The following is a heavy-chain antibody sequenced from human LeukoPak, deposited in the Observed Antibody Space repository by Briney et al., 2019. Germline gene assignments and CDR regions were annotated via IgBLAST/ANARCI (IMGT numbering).Heavy chain of an antibody. CDR2: INPQSGGT. CDR1: GYTFTGYY. D-gene: IGHD2-15*01. V-gene: IGHV1-2*02. Sequence: EASVKVSCKPSGYTFTGYYIQWVRQAPGQGLEWMGWINPQSGGTNYAQKFQGRVTMTRDTSISTAYMELSRLRSDDTAVYYCARGVVAATIYYYMDVWGKGTTVTVSS. J-gene: IGHJ6*03. CDR3: ARGVVAATIYYYMDV.